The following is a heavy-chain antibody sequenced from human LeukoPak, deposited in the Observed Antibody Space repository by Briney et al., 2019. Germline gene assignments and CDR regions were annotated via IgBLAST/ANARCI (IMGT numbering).Heavy chain of an antibody. Sequence: SETLSLTCTVSGASISDSSYHWGWIRQPPGKGLEWFGSFYSSGNTYYNPSLKSRVTISVDTSMNQFSLRLTSVTAADTAVYYCARVAGYCSDTGCYVYIDFWGQGTLVTVSS. CDR2: FYSSGNT. V-gene: IGHV4-39*01. CDR3: ARVAGYCSDTGCYVYIDF. D-gene: IGHD2-2*01. CDR1: GASISDSSYH. J-gene: IGHJ4*02.